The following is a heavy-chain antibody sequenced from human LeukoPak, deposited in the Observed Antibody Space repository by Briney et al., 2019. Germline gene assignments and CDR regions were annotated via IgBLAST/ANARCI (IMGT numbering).Heavy chain of an antibody. V-gene: IGHV1-18*01. J-gene: IGHJ4*02. CDR3: ARDRIFGVVISELDY. D-gene: IGHD3-3*02. Sequence: GASVKVSCKASGYTFTSYGISWVRQAPGQGLEWMGWISAYNGNTNYAQKLQGRVTMTTDTSTSTAYMELRSLRSDDTAVYYCARDRIFGVVISELDYWGQGTLVTVSS. CDR2: ISAYNGNT. CDR1: GYTFTSYG.